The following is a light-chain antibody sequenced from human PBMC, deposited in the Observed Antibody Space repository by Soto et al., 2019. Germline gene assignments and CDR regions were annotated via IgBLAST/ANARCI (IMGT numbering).Light chain of an antibody. Sequence: QSVLTQPTSASGTPGQRVTISCSGSSSNIGSNTVNWYQQLPGTAPKLLIYSNNQRPSGVPDRFSGSKSGTSASLAISVLQSEDKADYYCAAWDDSLNGYDVFGTGTKVTVL. CDR2: SNN. V-gene: IGLV1-44*01. CDR3: AAWDDSLNGYDV. J-gene: IGLJ1*01. CDR1: SSNIGSNT.